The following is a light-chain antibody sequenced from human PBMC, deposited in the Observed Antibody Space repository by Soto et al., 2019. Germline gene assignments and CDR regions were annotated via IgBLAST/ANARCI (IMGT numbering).Light chain of an antibody. CDR2: KIS. Sequence: DIVMTQTPLSSPVTLGQPASISCRSSQSLLHSDGNTYLSWLQQRPGQPPRLLIYKISNRLSGVPDRFSGSGAGTDFTLKISRVEAEDVGVYYCMQATQFPPYTCGQGTKLELE. CDR3: MQATQFPPYT. CDR1: QSLLHSDGNTY. J-gene: IGKJ2*01. V-gene: IGKV2-24*01.